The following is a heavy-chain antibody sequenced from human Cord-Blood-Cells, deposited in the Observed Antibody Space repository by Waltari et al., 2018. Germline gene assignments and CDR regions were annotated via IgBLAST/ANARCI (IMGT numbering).Heavy chain of an antibody. J-gene: IGHJ4*02. CDR3: ARVPYGDYEGDGDY. V-gene: IGHV4-59*01. D-gene: IGHD4-17*01. CDR1: GGSISSYY. Sequence: QVQLQESGPGLVKPSETLSLTCTVSGGSISSYYWSWIRPPPGKGLEWIGYIYYSGSTNYNPSLKSRVTISVDTSKNQFSLKLSSVTAADTAVYYCARVPYGDYEGDGDYWGQGTLVTVSS. CDR2: IYYSGST.